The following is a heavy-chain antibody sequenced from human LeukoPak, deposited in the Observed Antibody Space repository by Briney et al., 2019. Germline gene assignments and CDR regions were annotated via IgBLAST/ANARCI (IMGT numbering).Heavy chain of an antibody. D-gene: IGHD6-13*01. CDR1: GSIFSNYA. CDR2: ISNDGSSR. CDR3: ARYAWSLGPAPGTPLFDY. J-gene: IGHJ4*02. V-gene: IGHV3-30-3*01. Sequence: GGSLRLSCAASGSIFSNYAMHWVRQAPGKGLDWVALISNDGSSRYYADSVKGRFTLSRDNSKNTLYPQMNSLRAEDTALYYCARYAWSLGPAPGTPLFDYWGQGALVTVSS.